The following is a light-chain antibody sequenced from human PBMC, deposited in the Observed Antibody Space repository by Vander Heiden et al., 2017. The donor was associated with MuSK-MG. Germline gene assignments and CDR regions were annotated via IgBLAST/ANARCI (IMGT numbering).Light chain of an antibody. Sequence: EIVLTQSPGTLSLSPGERATLSCRASQSVSSSYLAWYQQKPGQAPRLLIYGASSRATGIPDRFSGSGSGTDFTLTISRLEPEDFAVYYCQQDGSSPRTFGQWTKVEIK. CDR1: QSVSSSY. CDR3: QQDGSSPRT. CDR2: GAS. J-gene: IGKJ1*01. V-gene: IGKV3-20*01.